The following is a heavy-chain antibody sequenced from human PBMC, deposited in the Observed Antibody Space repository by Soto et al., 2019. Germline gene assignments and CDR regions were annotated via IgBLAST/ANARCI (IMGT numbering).Heavy chain of an antibody. D-gene: IGHD2-15*01. V-gene: IGHV3-23*01. CDR2: ISGSGGST. CDR3: AKDRRYCSGGSCYPDAFDI. CDR1: GFTFSSYA. Sequence: GSLRLSCAASGFTFSSYAMSWVRQVPGKGLEWVSAISGSGGSTYYADSVKGRFTISRDNSKNTLYLQMNSLRAEDTAVYYCAKDRRYCSGGSCYPDAFDIWGQGTMVTVSS. J-gene: IGHJ3*02.